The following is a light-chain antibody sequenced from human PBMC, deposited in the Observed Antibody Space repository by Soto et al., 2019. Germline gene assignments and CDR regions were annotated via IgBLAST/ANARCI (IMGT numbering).Light chain of an antibody. CDR3: QHYVSSPLT. J-gene: IGKJ4*01. CDR1: QILSGTY. CDR2: AAS. V-gene: IGKV3-20*01. Sequence: DIVLTQSPDTLSLSPGESATLSCRASQILSGTYLAWYQQKLGQSPRLLIYAASTRATGVPDRFSGSGSGTDFTLPISRLEPEDFAVYYCQHYVSSPLTFGGGTKVELK.